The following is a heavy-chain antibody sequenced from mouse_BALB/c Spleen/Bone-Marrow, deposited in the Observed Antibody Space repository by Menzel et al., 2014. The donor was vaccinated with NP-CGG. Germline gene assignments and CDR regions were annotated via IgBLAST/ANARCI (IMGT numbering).Heavy chain of an antibody. J-gene: IGHJ2*02. Sequence: LVESGAEVVKPGASVKVSCKASGYTFTNYRMQWVKQRPGQGLEWIGEIEPSDSYTNYNQDFKGKATLTVDKSSSTAYMQLSSLTSEDSAVYYCARGRTTVVSDYWGQGTSLTVSS. CDR2: IEPSDSYT. V-gene: IGHV1-69*02. CDR3: ARGRTTVVSDY. D-gene: IGHD1-1*01. CDR1: GYTFTNYR.